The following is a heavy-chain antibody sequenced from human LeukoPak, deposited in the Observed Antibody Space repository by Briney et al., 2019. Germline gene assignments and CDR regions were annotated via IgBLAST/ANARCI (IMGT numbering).Heavy chain of an antibody. V-gene: IGHV3-11*04. CDR1: GFTSSDYY. CDR3: ARGYSSGWTYYYYYMDV. D-gene: IGHD6-19*01. CDR2: ISSSGSTI. J-gene: IGHJ6*03. Sequence: GGSLRLSCAASGFTSSDYYMSWIRQAPGKGPEWVSYISSSGSTIYYADSVKGRFTISRDNAKNSLYLQMNSLRAEDTAVYYCARGYSSGWTYYYYYMDVWGKGTTVTVSS.